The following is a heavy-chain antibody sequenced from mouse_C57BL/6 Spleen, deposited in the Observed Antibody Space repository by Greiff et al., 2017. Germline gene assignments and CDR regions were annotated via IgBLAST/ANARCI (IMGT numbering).Heavy chain of an antibody. CDR1: GYAFSSSW. Sequence: LQESGPELVKPGASVKISCKASGYAFSSSWMNWVKQRPGKGLEWIGRIYPGDGDTNYNGKFKGKATLTADKSSSTAYMQLSSLTSEDSAVYCAAEAGEYSLYAMDYWGQGTSVTVSS. V-gene: IGHV1-82*01. J-gene: IGHJ4*01. CDR2: IYPGDGDT. CDR3: AEAGEYSLYAMDY. D-gene: IGHD2-12*01.